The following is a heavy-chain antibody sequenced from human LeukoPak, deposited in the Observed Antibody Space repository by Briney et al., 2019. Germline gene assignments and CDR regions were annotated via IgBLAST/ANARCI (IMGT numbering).Heavy chain of an antibody. CDR3: AKGPRGSGAYYFDY. CDR2: ISYDGSNK. CDR1: GFTFSSYG. V-gene: IGHV3-30*18. J-gene: IGHJ4*02. D-gene: IGHD3-10*01. Sequence: GRSLRLSCAASGFTFSSYGMHWVRQAPGKGLEWVAVISYDGSNKYYADSVKGRFTISRDNSKNTLYLQMNSLRAEDTAVYYCAKGPRGSGAYYFDYWGQGTLVTVSS.